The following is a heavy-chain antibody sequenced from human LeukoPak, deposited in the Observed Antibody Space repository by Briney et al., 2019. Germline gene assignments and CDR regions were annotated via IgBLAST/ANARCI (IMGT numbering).Heavy chain of an antibody. CDR1: GYSFTSYW. V-gene: IGHV5-51*01. J-gene: IGHJ5*02. CDR2: IYPGDSDT. D-gene: IGHD2-2*02. Sequence: GESLKISCKGSGYSFTSYWIGWVRQVPGKGLAWLGIIYPGDSDTRYSPSFQGQVTISADKSISTAYLQWSSLKASDTAMYYCARRGVGYCSSTSCYTSNWFDPWGQGTLVTVSS. CDR3: ARRGVGYCSSTSCYTSNWFDP.